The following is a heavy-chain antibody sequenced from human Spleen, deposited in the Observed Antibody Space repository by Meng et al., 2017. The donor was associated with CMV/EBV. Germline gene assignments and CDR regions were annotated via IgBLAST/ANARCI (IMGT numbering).Heavy chain of an antibody. V-gene: IGHV3-11*05. D-gene: IGHD1-26*01. Sequence: VQLQASAPGLVKPSQTLSLTCTVSCGSISSGDYYMSWIRQAPGKGLEWVSYISSSSSYTNYADSVKGRFTISRDNAKNSLYLQMNSLRAEDTAVYYCARGGGSYSFTGYWGQGTLVTVSS. CDR3: ARGGGSYSFTGY. J-gene: IGHJ4*02. CDR1: CGSISSGDYY. CDR2: ISSSSSYT.